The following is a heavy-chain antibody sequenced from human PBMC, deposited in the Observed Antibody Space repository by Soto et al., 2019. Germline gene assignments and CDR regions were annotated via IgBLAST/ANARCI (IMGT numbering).Heavy chain of an antibody. V-gene: IGHV4-34*01. CDR3: ARSRYSSGCYKKYWFDP. J-gene: IGHJ5*02. Sequence: PSETLSLTCAVYGGSFSGYYWSWIRQPPGKGLEWIGEINHSGSTNYNPSLKSRVTISVDTSKDQFSLKLSSVTAADTAVYYCARSRYSSGCYKKYWFDPWGQGTLVTVSS. CDR1: GGSFSGYY. CDR2: INHSGST. D-gene: IGHD6-19*01.